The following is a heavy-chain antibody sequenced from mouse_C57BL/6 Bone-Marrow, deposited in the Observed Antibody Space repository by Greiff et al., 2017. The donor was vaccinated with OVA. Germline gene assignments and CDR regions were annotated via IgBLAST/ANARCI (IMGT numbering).Heavy chain of an antibody. CDR1: GYTFTDYY. CDR2: INPNNGGT. Sequence: EVKLHQSGPELVKPGDSVKISCKASGYTFTDYYMNWVKQSHGKSLEWIGDINPNNGGTSYNQKFKGKATLTVDKSSSTAYMELRSLTSEDSAVYYCASGDYDGDWGQGTTLTVSS. V-gene: IGHV1-26*01. D-gene: IGHD2-4*01. CDR3: ASGDYDGD. J-gene: IGHJ2*01.